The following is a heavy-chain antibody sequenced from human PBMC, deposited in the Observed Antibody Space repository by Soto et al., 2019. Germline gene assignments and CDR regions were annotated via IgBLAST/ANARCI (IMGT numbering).Heavy chain of an antibody. J-gene: IGHJ1*01. D-gene: IGHD6-13*01. CDR3: AKAEGSSYGTEYSQH. CDR1: GFNFTNHV. Sequence: EVQVLESGGALVYPTGSLRLSCSASGFNFTNHVINWVRQAPGKGLEWVSSISNSDDVGFYADSVKGRFTISRDNSKNTLYLQMNSLRADDTAVYYCAKAEGSSYGTEYSQHWGQGTLVTVSS. V-gene: IGHV3-23*01. CDR2: ISNSDDVG.